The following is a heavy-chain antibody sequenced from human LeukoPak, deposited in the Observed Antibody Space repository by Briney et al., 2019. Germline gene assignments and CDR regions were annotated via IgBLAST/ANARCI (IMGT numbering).Heavy chain of an antibody. CDR3: ARDFHSSGYYHYFHY. D-gene: IGHD3-22*01. V-gene: IGHV1-18*01. CDR1: GYTFTSYG. CDR2: ISGYNGNT. Sequence: VASVNVSCKASGYTFTSYGISWVRQAPGQALEWMGWISGYNGNTNYAQKLQGRVTMTTDTSTSTAYMELRSLRSDDTAVYYCARDFHSSGYYHYFHYWGQGTLVTVSS. J-gene: IGHJ4*02.